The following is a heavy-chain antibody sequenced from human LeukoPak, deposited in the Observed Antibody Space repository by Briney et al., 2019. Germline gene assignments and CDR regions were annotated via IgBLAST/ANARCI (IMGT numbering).Heavy chain of an antibody. CDR3: AKGSWAVTGFYYYYMDV. D-gene: IGHD6-19*01. CDR2: ISGSGGST. J-gene: IGHJ6*03. Sequence: GGSLRLSCAASGFTFSSYAMSWVRQAPGKGLEWVSAISGSGGSTYYADSVKGRFTISRDNSKNTLYLQMNSLRAEDTAVYYCAKGSWAVTGFYYYYMDVGAKGPTVTVSS. CDR1: GFTFSSYA. V-gene: IGHV3-23*01.